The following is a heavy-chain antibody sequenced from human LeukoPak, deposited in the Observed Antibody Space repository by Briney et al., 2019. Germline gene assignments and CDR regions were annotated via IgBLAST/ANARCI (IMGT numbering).Heavy chain of an antibody. CDR2: IYPGDSNT. J-gene: IGHJ4*02. V-gene: IGHV5-51*01. D-gene: IGHD3-10*01. CDR3: ARQDGSENLRPMSYYFDY. CDR1: GYSFTNYW. Sequence: GESLKISCKGSGYSFTNYWIGWVRQMPGKSLEWMGIIYPGDSNTKYSPSFQGQVTMSADKSISTAYMQWSSLKASDTAMYYCARQDGSENLRPMSYYFDYWGQGTLVTVSS.